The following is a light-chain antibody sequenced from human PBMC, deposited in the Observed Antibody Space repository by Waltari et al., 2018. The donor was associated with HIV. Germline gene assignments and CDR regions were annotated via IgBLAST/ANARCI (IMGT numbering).Light chain of an antibody. V-gene: IGLV6-57*01. CDR2: ADN. CDR3: QSYDSSSQV. Sequence: NFMLTQPHSVSESPGKTVTISCTRSSGSIASNYVQWYQQRPGSSPTTVIYADNQRPYGGPVRFSGSIDSSSNSASLTISGLKTEDEADYYCQSYDSSSQVFGGGTKLTVL. J-gene: IGLJ3*02. CDR1: SGSIASNY.